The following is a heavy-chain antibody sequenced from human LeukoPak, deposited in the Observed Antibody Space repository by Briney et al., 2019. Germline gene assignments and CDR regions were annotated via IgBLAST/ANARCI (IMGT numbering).Heavy chain of an antibody. J-gene: IGHJ3*02. D-gene: IGHD3-9*01. Sequence: ASVKVSCKASGYTFTSYGISWVRQAPGQGLEWMGWISAYNGNTNYAQKLQGRVTMTTDTSTSTAYMELRSLRSDDTAVYYCARGRSYDILTGYYNAPYDAFDIWGQGTMVTVSS. V-gene: IGHV1-18*01. CDR2: ISAYNGNT. CDR1: GYTFTSYG. CDR3: ARGRSYDILTGYYNAPYDAFDI.